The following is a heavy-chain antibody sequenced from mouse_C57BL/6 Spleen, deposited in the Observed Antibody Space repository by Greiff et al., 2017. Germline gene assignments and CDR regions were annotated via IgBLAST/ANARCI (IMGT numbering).Heavy chain of an antibody. J-gene: IGHJ3*01. Sequence: QVQLQQPGAELVKPGASVKLSCTASGYTFTSYWMHWVKQRPGRGLEWIGRIDPNSGGTKYTEKFKSKATLTVDKPSSTAYLQLSSLTSEDSAVYYCAREGDYSNAGGFAYWGQGTLVTVSA. D-gene: IGHD2-5*01. CDR2: IDPNSGGT. V-gene: IGHV1-72*01. CDR3: AREGDYSNAGGFAY. CDR1: GYTFTSYW.